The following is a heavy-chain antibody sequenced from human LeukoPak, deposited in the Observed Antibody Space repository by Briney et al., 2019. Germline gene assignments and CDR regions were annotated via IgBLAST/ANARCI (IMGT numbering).Heavy chain of an antibody. V-gene: IGHV1-46*01. CDR2: INPSGGST. CDR3: ARVALPNYYDSSGHFDY. CDR1: GYTFTSYG. D-gene: IGHD3-22*01. J-gene: IGHJ4*02. Sequence: ASVKVSCKASGYTFTSYGISWVRQAPGQGLEWMGMINPSGGSTSYAQKFQGRVTMTRDTSTSTVYMELSSLRSEDTALYYCARVALPNYYDSSGHFDYWGQGALVTVSS.